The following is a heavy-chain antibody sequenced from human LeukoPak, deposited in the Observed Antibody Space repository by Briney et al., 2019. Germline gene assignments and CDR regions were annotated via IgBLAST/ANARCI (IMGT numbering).Heavy chain of an antibody. CDR3: ARVRELQHYYYYMDV. V-gene: IGHV1-69*02. J-gene: IGHJ6*03. CDR1: GGTFSSYT. CDR2: IIPILGIA. D-gene: IGHD1-26*01. Sequence: ASVKVSCKASGGTFSSYTISWVRQAPGQGLEWMGRIIPILGIANYTQKFQGRVTITADKSASTAYMELSSLRSEDTAVYYCARVRELQHYYYYMDVWGKGTTVTVSS.